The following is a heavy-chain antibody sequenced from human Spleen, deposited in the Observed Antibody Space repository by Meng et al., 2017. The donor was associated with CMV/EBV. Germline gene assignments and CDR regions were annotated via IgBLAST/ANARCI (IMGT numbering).Heavy chain of an antibody. J-gene: IGHJ6*02. CDR1: GFIVSSNY. D-gene: IGHD3-10*01. CDR3: ARDVRGLTRYYYFGMDV. CDR2: IYYSGST. V-gene: IGHV4-39*07. Sequence: ESLKISCAASGFIVSSNYMNWVRQAPGKGLEWIGSIYYSGSTYYNPSLKSRVTISVDTSKNQFSLKLSSVTAADTAVYYCARDVRGLTRYYYFGMDVWGQGTTVTVSS.